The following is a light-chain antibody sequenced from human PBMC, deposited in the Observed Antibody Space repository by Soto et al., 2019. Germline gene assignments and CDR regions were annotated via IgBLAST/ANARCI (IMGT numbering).Light chain of an antibody. Sequence: QSVLTQPPSASGTPGQRGTISFSGTTSDIGSNYYYLYQHFPATAPKPLIDRNNHRPACVPYRFSGSKSGTSASLAISGLRSEDEADYYCAAWDDSLSGHVVFGGGTKLTVL. J-gene: IGLJ2*01. CDR3: AAWDDSLSGHVV. CDR1: TSDIGSNY. V-gene: IGLV1-47*01. CDR2: RNN.